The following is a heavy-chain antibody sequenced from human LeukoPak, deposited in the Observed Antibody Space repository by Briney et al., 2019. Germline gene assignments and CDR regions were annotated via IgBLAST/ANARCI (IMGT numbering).Heavy chain of an antibody. Sequence: SETLSLTCTVSGGSVSSSYWSWIRQPPGKGLEWIGYIYYSGTTNYNPSLKSRVTISVDMSKNQFSLKLTSVTAADTAVYYCARARYANAWYAFDIWGQGTMVTVSS. CDR3: ARARYANAWYAFDI. V-gene: IGHV4-59*08. D-gene: IGHD3-16*01. CDR2: IYYSGTT. J-gene: IGHJ3*02. CDR1: GGSVSSSY.